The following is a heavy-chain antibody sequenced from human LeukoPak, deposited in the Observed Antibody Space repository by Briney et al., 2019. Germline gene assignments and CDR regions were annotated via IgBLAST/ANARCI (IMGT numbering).Heavy chain of an antibody. CDR3: ARGSSLGRFLEGVAFDI. CDR1: GGSISSYY. Sequence: SETLSLTCTVSGGSISSYYWSWIRQPPGKGLEWIGYIYYSGSTNYNPSLKSRVTISVDTSKNQFSLKLSSVTAADTAVYYCARGSSLGRFLEGVAFDIWGQGTMVTVSS. V-gene: IGHV4-59*08. J-gene: IGHJ3*02. CDR2: IYYSGST. D-gene: IGHD3-3*01.